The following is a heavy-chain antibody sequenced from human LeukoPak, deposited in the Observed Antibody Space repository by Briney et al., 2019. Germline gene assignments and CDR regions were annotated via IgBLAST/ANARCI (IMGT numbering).Heavy chain of an antibody. CDR3: ARARSTMVRGVIKGMYFDY. J-gene: IGHJ4*02. CDR2: INHSGST. V-gene: IGHV4-34*01. D-gene: IGHD3-10*01. CDR1: GGSFSGYY. Sequence: SETLSLTCAVYGGSFSGYYWSWIRQPPGKGLEWIGEINHSGSTNNNPSLKSRVTISVDTSKNQFSLKLSSVTAADTAVYYCARARSTMVRGVIKGMYFDYWGQGTLVTVSS.